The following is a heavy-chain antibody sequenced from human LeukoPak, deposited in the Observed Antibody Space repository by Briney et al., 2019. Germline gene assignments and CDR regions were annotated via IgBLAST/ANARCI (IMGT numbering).Heavy chain of an antibody. CDR1: GFTFSSYW. J-gene: IGHJ5*02. CDR3: AKDPEIPEGPKVVGGVP. D-gene: IGHD1-26*01. Sequence: GGSLRLSCAASGFTFSSYWMSWVRQAPGKGLEWVSAISGSGGSTYYADSAKGRFTISRDNSKNTLYLQMNSLRAEDTAVYYCAKDPEIPEGPKVVGGVPWGQGTLVTVSS. V-gene: IGHV3-23*01. CDR2: ISGSGGST.